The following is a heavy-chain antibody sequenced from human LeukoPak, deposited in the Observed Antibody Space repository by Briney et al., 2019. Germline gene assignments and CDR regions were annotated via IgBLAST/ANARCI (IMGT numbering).Heavy chain of an antibody. CDR3: ARDLPTSGGDYYPTFDY. D-gene: IGHD2-21*02. Sequence: ASVKVSCKASGYTFTGYYMHWVRQAPGQGLEWMGWINPNSGGTNYAQKFQGRVTMTRDTSISTAYMELRSLRSDDAAVYYCARDLPTSGGDYYPTFDYWGQGTLVTVSS. CDR2: INPNSGGT. J-gene: IGHJ4*02. CDR1: GYTFTGYY. V-gene: IGHV1-2*02.